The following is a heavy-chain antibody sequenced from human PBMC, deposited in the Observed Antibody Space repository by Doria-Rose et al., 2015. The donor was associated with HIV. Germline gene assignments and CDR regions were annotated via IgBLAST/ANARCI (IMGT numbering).Heavy chain of an antibody. V-gene: IGHV2-26*01. CDR2: ICSDEER. CDR1: GVSLSSPGMG. D-gene: IGHD6-13*01. Sequence: QITLKESGPVLVKPTETLTLTCTVSGVSLSSPGMGVSWIRQPPGKALEWLVIICSDEERSYKTSLKSRLTISRVTSKSQVVLTMTDMDPVDTATYYCARIKSSRWYHKYYFDFWGQGTLVIVSA. J-gene: IGHJ4*02. CDR3: ARIKSSRWYHKYYFDF.